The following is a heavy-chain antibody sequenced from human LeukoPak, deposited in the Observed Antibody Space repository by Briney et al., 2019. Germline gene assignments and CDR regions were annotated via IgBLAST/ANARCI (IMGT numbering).Heavy chain of an antibody. V-gene: IGHV4-39*01. CDR1: GASISNSAYY. J-gene: IGHJ5*02. D-gene: IGHD2/OR15-2a*01. Sequence: PSETLSLSCTVSGASISNSAYYWLWIRQPPGEGLECIGTVHYSGSTFYNPSLKSRVNISVDTSKNQFSLQLSSVTAADTAVYYCARRSFVIDTWGQGTLVTVSS. CDR2: VHYSGST. CDR3: ARRSFVIDT.